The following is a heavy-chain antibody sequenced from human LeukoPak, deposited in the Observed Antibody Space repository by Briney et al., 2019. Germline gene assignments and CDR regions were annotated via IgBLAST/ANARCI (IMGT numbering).Heavy chain of an antibody. D-gene: IGHD3-3*01. CDR2: ISTNSGGT. CDR1: GYTFSGYY. J-gene: IGHJ4*02. Sequence: ASVKVSCKASGYTFSGYYIHWVRQAPGQGLEWMGWISTNSGGTKYAQRFQGRVTMTRDTSISTAYMEVSRLRSDDTAVYFCASSRFLEWLYLLDYWGQGTLVTVSS. CDR3: ASSRFLEWLYLLDY. V-gene: IGHV1-2*02.